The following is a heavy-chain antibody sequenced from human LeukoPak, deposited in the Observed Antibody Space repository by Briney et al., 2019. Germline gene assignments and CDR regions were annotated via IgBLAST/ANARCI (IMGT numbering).Heavy chain of an antibody. V-gene: IGHV3-7*03. CDR2: IKEDGSEK. J-gene: IGHJ4*02. D-gene: IGHD3-22*01. Sequence: PGGSLRLSCAASGFTFSSCWMSWVRQAPGKGLEWVANIKEDGSEKYYVDSVKGRFTISRDTAKNSLYLQMNSLRADDTAVYYCAKDLDSSGYYLGENFDYWGQGTLVTVSS. CDR1: GFTFSSCW. CDR3: AKDLDSSGYYLGENFDY.